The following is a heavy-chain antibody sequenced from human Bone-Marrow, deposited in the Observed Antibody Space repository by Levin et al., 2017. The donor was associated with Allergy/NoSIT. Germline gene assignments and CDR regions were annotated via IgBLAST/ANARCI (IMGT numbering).Heavy chain of an antibody. J-gene: IGHJ4*02. D-gene: IGHD6-19*01. CDR3: ARGGSGWLGFDY. V-gene: IGHV3-74*01. Sequence: PGESLKISCAASGFIFSGYWLHWVRQTPGKGLVWVSRINGDGSTTNYADSVRGRFTISRDNAKNTLYLQMNSLRVDDTAVYYCARGGSGWLGFDYWGQGALATVSS. CDR1: GFIFSGYW. CDR2: INGDGSTT.